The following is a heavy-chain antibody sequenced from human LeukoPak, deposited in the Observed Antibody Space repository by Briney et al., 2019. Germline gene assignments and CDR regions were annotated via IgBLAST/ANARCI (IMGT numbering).Heavy chain of an antibody. CDR3: AKAAGVNPVYGEIDY. Sequence: QTGGSLRLSCAASGFTFSSYAMSWVRQAPGKGLEWVSAISGSGGSTYYADSVKGRFTISRDNSKNTLYLQMNSLRAKDTAVYYCAKAAGVNPVYGEIDYWGQGTLVTVSS. J-gene: IGHJ4*02. V-gene: IGHV3-23*01. CDR1: GFTFSSYA. CDR2: ISGSGGST. D-gene: IGHD4-17*01.